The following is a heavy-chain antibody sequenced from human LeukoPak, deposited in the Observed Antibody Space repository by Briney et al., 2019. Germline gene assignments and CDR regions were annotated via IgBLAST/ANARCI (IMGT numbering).Heavy chain of an antibody. CDR1: GFTFSSYA. Sequence: GGSLRLSCAASGFTFSSYAVHWVRQAPGKGLEWVAVISYDGSNKYYADSVKGRFTISRDNSKNTLYLQMNSLRAEDTAVCYCASWLATIPNRFDYWGQGTLVTVSS. V-gene: IGHV3-30-3*01. J-gene: IGHJ4*02. CDR2: ISYDGSNK. D-gene: IGHD5-24*01. CDR3: ASWLATIPNRFDY.